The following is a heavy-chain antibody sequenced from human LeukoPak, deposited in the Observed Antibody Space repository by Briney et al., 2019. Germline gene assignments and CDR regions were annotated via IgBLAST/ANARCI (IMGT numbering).Heavy chain of an antibody. V-gene: IGHV1-2*02. CDR3: ARGYCSGGSCYWFDP. J-gene: IGHJ5*02. Sequence: ASVKVSCEAYAYTFTGYYVHWVRQAPGQGLEWMGWINPNSGGTNYAQKFQGRVTMTRDTSISTAYMELSRLRSDDTAVYYCARGYCSGGSCYWFDPWGQGTLVTVSS. CDR1: AYTFTGYY. CDR2: INPNSGGT. D-gene: IGHD2-15*01.